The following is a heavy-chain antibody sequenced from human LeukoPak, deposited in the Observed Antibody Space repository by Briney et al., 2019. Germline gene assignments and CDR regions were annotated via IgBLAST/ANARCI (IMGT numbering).Heavy chain of an antibody. CDR3: AREICSGGSCYSQPT. D-gene: IGHD2-15*01. CDR1: GGSISSYY. V-gene: IGHV4-59*01. J-gene: IGHJ5*02. Sequence: KPSETLSLTCTVSGGSISSYYWSWIRQPPGKGLEWIGYIYYSGSTNYNPSLKSRVTISVATSKNQFSLKLSSVTAADTAVYYCAREICSGGSCYSQPTWGQGTLVTVSS. CDR2: IYYSGST.